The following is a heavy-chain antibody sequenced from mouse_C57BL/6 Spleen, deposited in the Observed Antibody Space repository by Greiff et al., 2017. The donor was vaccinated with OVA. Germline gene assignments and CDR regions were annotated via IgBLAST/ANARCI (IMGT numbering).Heavy chain of an antibody. CDR1: GYTFTDYY. Sequence: EVQVVESGPVLVKPGASVKMSCKASGYTFTDYYMNWVKQSHGKSLEWIGVINPYNGGTSFNQKFKGKATLTVDKSSSTAYMELNSLTAEDSAVYYCARRRNDYDRDAMDYWGQGTSVTVSS. V-gene: IGHV1-19*01. J-gene: IGHJ4*01. D-gene: IGHD2-4*01. CDR2: INPYNGGT. CDR3: ARRRNDYDRDAMDY.